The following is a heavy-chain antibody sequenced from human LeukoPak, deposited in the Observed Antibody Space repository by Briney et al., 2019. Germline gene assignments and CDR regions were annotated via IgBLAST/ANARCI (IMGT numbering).Heavy chain of an antibody. CDR3: ARGAGSTISNDAFDM. CDR1: GGSISSGSYS. D-gene: IGHD5-24*01. J-gene: IGHJ3*02. Sequence: SETLSLTCTVSGGSISSGSYSWSWIRQPPGKGLEWIGYMFYTGNTYYNPSLKSRVTISVDTSKNQFSLKLSSVTAADTAVYYCARGAGSTISNDAFDMWGRGTMVSVSS. CDR2: MFYTGNT. V-gene: IGHV4-30-4*07.